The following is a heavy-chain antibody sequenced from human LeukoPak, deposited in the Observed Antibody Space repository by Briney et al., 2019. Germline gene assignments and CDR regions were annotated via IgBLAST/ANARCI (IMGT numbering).Heavy chain of an antibody. Sequence: PGGSLRLSCAASGFTFSNYVMNRVRQAPGKGLEWVTFIQKDGGSKFYADSVKGRFTISRDNSKKTVYLQMSSLTIEDTAVYYCAKEPGEGGSAFDYWGQGTLVTVYS. CDR1: GFTFSNYV. CDR3: AKEPGEGGSAFDY. V-gene: IGHV3-30*02. J-gene: IGHJ4*02. D-gene: IGHD3-16*01. CDR2: IQKDGGSK.